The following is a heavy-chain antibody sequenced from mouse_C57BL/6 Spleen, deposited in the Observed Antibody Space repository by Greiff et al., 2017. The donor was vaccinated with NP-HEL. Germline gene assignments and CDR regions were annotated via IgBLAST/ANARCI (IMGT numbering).Heavy chain of an antibody. J-gene: IGHJ2*01. V-gene: IGHV1-81*01. CDR3: ARSAQTAQATHFDD. CDR1: GYTFTSYG. D-gene: IGHD3-2*02. Sequence: QVQLQQSGAELARPGASVKLSCKASGYTFTSYGISWVKQRTGQGLEWIGEISPSSGNTYYNEKFKGKATLTADKSSSTAYMELRSLTSEDSAVYFCARSAQTAQATHFDDWGKGTTLTV. CDR2: ISPSSGNT.